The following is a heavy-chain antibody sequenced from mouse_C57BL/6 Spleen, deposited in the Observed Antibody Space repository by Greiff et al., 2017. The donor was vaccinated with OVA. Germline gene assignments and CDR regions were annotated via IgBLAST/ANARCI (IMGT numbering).Heavy chain of an antibody. Sequence: EVQRVESGGGLVKPGGSLKLSCAASGFTFSDYGMHWVRQAPEKGLEWVAYISSGSTTIYYADTVKGRFTISRDNDKNTLFLQMTSLRSEDTAVCYCARGGYYIDYWGQGTTLTVSS. CDR2: ISSGSTTI. D-gene: IGHD3-1*01. J-gene: IGHJ2*01. CDR3: ARGGYYIDY. CDR1: GFTFSDYG. V-gene: IGHV5-17*01.